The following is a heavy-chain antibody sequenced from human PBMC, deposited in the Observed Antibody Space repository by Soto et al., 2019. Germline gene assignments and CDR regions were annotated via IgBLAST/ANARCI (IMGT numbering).Heavy chain of an antibody. CDR1: GGSIRSYY. D-gene: IGHD6-19*01. Sequence: PSETLSLTCTVSGGSIRSYYWSWIRQPPGKGLEWIGYISYSGSTNYNPSLKSRVTISVDTSKNQFSLKLSSVTAADTAVYYCASQWLVQQFAYWGQGTLVTVSS. CDR2: ISYSGST. CDR3: ASQWLVQQFAY. V-gene: IGHV4-59*08. J-gene: IGHJ4*02.